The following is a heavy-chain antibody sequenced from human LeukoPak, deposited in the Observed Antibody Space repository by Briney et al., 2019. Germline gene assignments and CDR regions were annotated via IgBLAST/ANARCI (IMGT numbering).Heavy chain of an antibody. Sequence: SETLSLTCAVYGGSFSGYYWSWIRQPPGKGLEWIGEINHSGSTNYNPSLKSRVTISVDTSKNQFSLKLSSVTAADTAVYYCARDQLSAAAGTDYWGQGTLVTVSS. CDR1: GGSFSGYY. J-gene: IGHJ4*02. CDR2: INHSGST. CDR3: ARDQLSAAAGTDY. D-gene: IGHD6-13*01. V-gene: IGHV4-34*01.